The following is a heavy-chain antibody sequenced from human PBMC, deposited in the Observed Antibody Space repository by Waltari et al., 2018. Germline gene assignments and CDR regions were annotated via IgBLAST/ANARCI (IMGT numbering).Heavy chain of an antibody. CDR2: INSDGSST. V-gene: IGHV3-74*01. CDR3: GRGSGSYLGS. J-gene: IGHJ5*01. Sequence: EVQLVESGGGLVQPGGSLRLSCAASGVTFSGYWMHWVRQAPGKGLVWVSRINSDGSSTSYAESVKGRFTISRDNAKNTLDLQMNSLRAEDTAVYYCGRGSGSYLGSWGQGTLVTVSS. CDR1: GVTFSGYW. D-gene: IGHD1-26*01.